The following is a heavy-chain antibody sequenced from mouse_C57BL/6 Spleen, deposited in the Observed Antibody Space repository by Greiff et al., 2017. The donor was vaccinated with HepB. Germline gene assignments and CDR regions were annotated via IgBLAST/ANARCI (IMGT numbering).Heavy chain of an antibody. D-gene: IGHD2-3*01. J-gene: IGHJ3*01. CDR2: ISDGGSYT. V-gene: IGHV5-4*01. Sequence: EVKLMESGGGLVKPGGSLKLSCAASGFTFSSYAMSWVRQTPEKRLEWVATISDGGSYTYYPDNVKGRFTISRDNAKNNLYLQMRQLKSEDTAMYYCARDAYDVYLFAYWGQGTLVTVSA. CDR3: ARDAYDVYLFAY. CDR1: GFTFSSYA.